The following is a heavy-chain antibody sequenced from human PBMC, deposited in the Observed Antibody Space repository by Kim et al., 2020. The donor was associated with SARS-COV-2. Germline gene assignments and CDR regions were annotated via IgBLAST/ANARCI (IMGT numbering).Heavy chain of an antibody. V-gene: IGHV4-34*01. Sequence: SETLSLTCAVYGGSFSGYYWSWIRQPPGKGLEWIGEINHSGSTNYNPSLKSRVTISVDTSKNQFSLKLSSVTAADTAVYYCARGLVGGSGSYYNPLSEWFDPWGQGTLVTVSS. J-gene: IGHJ5*02. CDR2: INHSGST. CDR3: ARGLVGGSGSYYNPLSEWFDP. CDR1: GGSFSGYY. D-gene: IGHD3-10*01.